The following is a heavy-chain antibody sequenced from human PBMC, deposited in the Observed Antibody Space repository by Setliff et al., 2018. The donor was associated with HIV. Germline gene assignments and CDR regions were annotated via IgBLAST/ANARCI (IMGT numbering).Heavy chain of an antibody. D-gene: IGHD3-10*01. CDR1: GYSLTKYA. V-gene: IGHV1-3*01. J-gene: IGHJ4*02. Sequence: ASVKVSCKASGYSLTKYALHWVRQAPGQRLEWMGWINANKGNTKYSQKFQGRVTITWDTSASAAYMELSGLRSEDTAVYYCARDKTSRYYYTGSAYSDYFDFWGQGTLVTVSS. CDR3: ARDKTSRYYYTGSAYSDYFDF. CDR2: INANKGNT.